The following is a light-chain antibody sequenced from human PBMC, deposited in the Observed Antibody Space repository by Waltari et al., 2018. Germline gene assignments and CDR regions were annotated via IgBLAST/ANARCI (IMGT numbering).Light chain of an antibody. CDR1: TPDICSS. CDR2: EVS. V-gene: IGLV2-14*01. Sequence: QSALTQPASVSGSPGQSITISCPGTTPDICSSVSWYQQFPGKAPRLIIFEVSNRPAGASNRFSGSKSGNTASLTISGLQAEDEADFYCSSYTSSTNYVFGTGTTVSV. J-gene: IGLJ1*01. CDR3: SSYTSSTNYV.